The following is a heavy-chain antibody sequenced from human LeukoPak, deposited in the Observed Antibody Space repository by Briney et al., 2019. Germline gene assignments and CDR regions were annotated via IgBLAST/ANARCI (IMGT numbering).Heavy chain of an antibody. D-gene: IGHD3-22*01. Sequence: GGSLRLSCAASGFTFGSYGMSWVRQAPGKGLEWVSFITPNADRTSYADSVEGRFTISRDNPRNTLYMQMNSLGDEDTALYYCAIMHGYYDGSGYWVQWGQGTLVTVSS. CDR1: GFTFGSYG. CDR2: ITPNADRT. CDR3: AIMHGYYDGSGYWVQ. J-gene: IGHJ1*01. V-gene: IGHV3-23*01.